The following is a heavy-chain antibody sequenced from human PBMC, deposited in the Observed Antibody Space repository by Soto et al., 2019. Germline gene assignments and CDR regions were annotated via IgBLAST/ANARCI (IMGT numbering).Heavy chain of an antibody. J-gene: IGHJ6*02. Sequence: EAQLLESGGGLVQPGGSLRLSCAASGFTFSRYAMSWVRQAPGKGLEWVSTVTGGGHTTYNADSVNGRFTISRDNSKNTLYMHMNNLRAADTDIYYCASSSGDLDVYGMDIWGPGTTVTVSS. V-gene: IGHV3-23*01. CDR3: ASSSGDLDVYGMDI. D-gene: IGHD3-10*01. CDR2: VTGGGHTT. CDR1: GFTFSRYA.